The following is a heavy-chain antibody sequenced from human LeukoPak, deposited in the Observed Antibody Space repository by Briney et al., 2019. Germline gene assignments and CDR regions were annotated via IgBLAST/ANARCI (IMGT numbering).Heavy chain of an antibody. CDR1: GGSISSGDYY. V-gene: IGHV4-30-4*01. Sequence: SETLSLTCTVSGGSISSGDYYWSWIRQPPGKGLEWIGYIYYSGSTYYNPSLKSRVTISVDTSKNQFSLKLSSVTAADTAVYYCARSGSYLYRRAAAFAIWGQGTMVTVSS. CDR2: IYYSGST. D-gene: IGHD1-26*01. J-gene: IGHJ3*02. CDR3: ARSGSYLYRRAAAFAI.